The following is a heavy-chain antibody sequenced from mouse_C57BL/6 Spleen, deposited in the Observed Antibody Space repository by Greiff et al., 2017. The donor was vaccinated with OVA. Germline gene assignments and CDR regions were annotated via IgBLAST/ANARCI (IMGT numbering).Heavy chain of an antibody. D-gene: IGHD2-4*01. J-gene: IGHJ4*01. CDR1: GYTFTSYW. CDR3: FYYDYDGNYAMDY. CDR2: IHPNSGST. V-gene: IGHV1-64*01. Sequence: QVQLQQPGAELVKPGASVKLSCKASGYTFTSYWMHWVKQRPGQGLEWIGMIHPNSGSTNYNEKFKSKATLTVDKSSSTAYMQLSSLTSEDSAVYYCFYYDYDGNYAMDYWGQGTSVTVSS.